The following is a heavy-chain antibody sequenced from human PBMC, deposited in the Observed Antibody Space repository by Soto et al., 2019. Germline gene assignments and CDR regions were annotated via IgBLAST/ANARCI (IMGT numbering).Heavy chain of an antibody. CDR3: ARLSPQWGHAFDI. J-gene: IGHJ3*02. CDR1: GGSISSYY. D-gene: IGHD1-26*01. CDR2: IIYIGSS. Sequence: QVQLQESGPGLVKPSETLTLTCTASGGSISSYYWSWIRQPPGKGLEWIGYIIYIGSSYYNPSLGSQVSISVAPSKSQLSLKLNSVTAADPAVYYCARLSPQWGHAFDIWGQGTMVTVSS. V-gene: IGHV4-59*08.